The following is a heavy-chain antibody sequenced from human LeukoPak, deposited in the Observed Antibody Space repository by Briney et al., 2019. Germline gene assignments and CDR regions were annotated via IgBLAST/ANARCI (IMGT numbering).Heavy chain of an antibody. D-gene: IGHD4-17*01. CDR2: ISAYNGNT. J-gene: IGHJ6*02. V-gene: IGHV1-18*01. CDR3: ARELNYNGDYGGNNGMDV. Sequence: GASVKVSCKASGYTFTGYGISWVRQAPGQGLEWMGWISAYNGNTNYAQKLQGRITMTTDTSTSTAYMELRSLRSDDTAVYYCARELNYNGDYGGNNGMDVWGQGTTVTVSS. CDR1: GYTFTGYG.